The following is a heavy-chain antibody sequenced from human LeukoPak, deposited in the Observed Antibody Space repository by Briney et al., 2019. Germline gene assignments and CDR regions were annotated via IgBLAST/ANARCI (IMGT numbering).Heavy chain of an antibody. CDR1: GGSISGYY. J-gene: IGHJ4*02. Sequence: PSETLSLSCAVYGGSISGYYWSWIRQPPGKGLEWVGEIHYTGGTRYNPSPKSRASISTKTSSKNLFLKLSSVTAADTAVNDWARGNILSGYCFDFWGQGALVTVSS. CDR3: ARGNILSGYCFDF. V-gene: IGHV4-34*01. CDR2: IHYTGGT. D-gene: IGHD3-9*01.